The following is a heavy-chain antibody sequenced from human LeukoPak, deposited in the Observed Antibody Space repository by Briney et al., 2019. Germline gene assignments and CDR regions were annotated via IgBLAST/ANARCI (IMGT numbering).Heavy chain of an antibody. D-gene: IGHD3-22*01. CDR2: ISVTGST. Sequence: SETLSITCTVSGGSISRYYWSWIRQPAGKGPEWIGSISVTGSTNYNPSLKSRLTMSVDTSKNHFSLRLSSVTAADTAVYFCARANSYDNSGHYYEFDYWGQGTLVTVSS. V-gene: IGHV4-4*07. CDR1: GGSISRYY. J-gene: IGHJ4*02. CDR3: ARANSYDNSGHYYEFDY.